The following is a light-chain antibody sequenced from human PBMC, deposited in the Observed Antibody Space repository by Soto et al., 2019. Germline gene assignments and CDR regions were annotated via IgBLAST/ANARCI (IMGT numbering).Light chain of an antibody. J-gene: IGKJ1*01. Sequence: IPMAHSPSSLSSSVGERVPITCQASQDISNYLNWYQQKPGKAPKLLIYAASTLQSGVPSRFSGSGSGTDFTLTISCLQSEDFATYYCQQYYSYPPWTFGQGTKVDIK. CDR1: QDISNY. V-gene: IGKV1-8*01. CDR2: AAS. CDR3: QQYYSYPPWT.